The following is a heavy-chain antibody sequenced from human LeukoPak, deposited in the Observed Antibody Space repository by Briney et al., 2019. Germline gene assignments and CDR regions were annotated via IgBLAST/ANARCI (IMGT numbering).Heavy chain of an antibody. V-gene: IGHV2-5*02. Sequence: SGPTLVNPTQTLTLTCTFSGFSLSTSGVGVGWIRQPPGKALECLALIYWDDDKRYSPSLKSRLTITKDTSKNQVVLTMTNMDPVDTATYYCTHLDTAMTNGEFGFVYWGQETLVTVSS. CDR3: THLDTAMTNGEFGFVY. D-gene: IGHD5-18*01. CDR2: IYWDDDK. J-gene: IGHJ4*02. CDR1: GFSLSTSGVG.